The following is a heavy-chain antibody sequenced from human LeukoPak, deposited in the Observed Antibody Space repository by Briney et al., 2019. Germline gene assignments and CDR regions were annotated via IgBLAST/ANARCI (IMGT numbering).Heavy chain of an antibody. J-gene: IGHJ6*03. Sequence: ASVKVSCKASGYTFTGYYMHWVRQAPGQRLEWMGWSNTGNGNTKYSQDFQGRVTITRDTSANTAYMELSSLRSEDMAVYYCARGGTSSSVGGVYFYMDVWGRGTTVTVSS. CDR2: SNTGNGNT. V-gene: IGHV1-3*02. D-gene: IGHD6-6*01. CDR1: GYTFTGYY. CDR3: ARGGTSSSVGGVYFYMDV.